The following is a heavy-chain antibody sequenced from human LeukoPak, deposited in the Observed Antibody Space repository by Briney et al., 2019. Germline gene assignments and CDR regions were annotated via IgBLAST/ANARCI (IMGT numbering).Heavy chain of an antibody. D-gene: IGHD2-2*02. J-gene: IGHJ6*03. V-gene: IGHV3-23*01. CDR2: FSGSTGST. CDR3: ARGGMRGKISYTYYYMDV. CDR1: GFTVRINY. Sequence: GGSLRLSCAASGFTVRINYMSWVRQAPGKGLEWVSGFSGSTGSTHYADCVKGRFTISRDNSRNNLSLQMNSLRGEDTAVYYCARGGMRGKISYTYYYMDVWGKGTTVTVSS.